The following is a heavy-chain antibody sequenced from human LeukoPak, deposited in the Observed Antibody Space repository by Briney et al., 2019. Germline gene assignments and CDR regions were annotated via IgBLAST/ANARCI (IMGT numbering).Heavy chain of an antibody. V-gene: IGHV4-31*03. CDR2: IYYSGST. D-gene: IGHD3-10*01. CDR1: GGSISSGGYY. J-gene: IGHJ2*01. CDR3: ARDVSRFGELGHWYFDL. Sequence: KPSQTLSLTCTVSGGSISSGGYYWSWIRQHPGKGLEWIGYIYYSGSTNYNPSLKSRVTISVDTSKNQFSLKLSSVTAADTAVYYCARDVSRFGELGHWYFDLWGRGTLVTVSS.